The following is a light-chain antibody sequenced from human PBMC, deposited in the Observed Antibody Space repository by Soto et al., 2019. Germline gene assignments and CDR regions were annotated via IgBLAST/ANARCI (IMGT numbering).Light chain of an antibody. V-gene: IGKV2-28*01. CDR2: LSF. CDR3: MQGLHGPWT. J-gene: IGKJ1*01. Sequence: DVVMTQSPLSLPVTLGEPASISCRSSQSLLHSNGNTYLDWYLQKPGQSPQLLIYLSFNRASGVPDRFSGSGTGTDFTLKISRVEAEDVGVYYCMQGLHGPWTFGQGTKVEIK. CDR1: QSLLHSNGNTY.